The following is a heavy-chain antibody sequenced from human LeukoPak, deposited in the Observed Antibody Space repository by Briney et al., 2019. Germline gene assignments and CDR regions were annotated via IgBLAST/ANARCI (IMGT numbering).Heavy chain of an antibody. V-gene: IGHV1-8*01. Sequence: ASVKVSCKASGYTFTSYDINWVRQATGQGLEWMGWMNPNSGNTGYAQKFQGRVTITRNTSISTAYMEVSSLRYEDTAVYYCARRAVDNSYYYYMDVWGKGTTVTVSS. J-gene: IGHJ6*03. CDR3: ARRAVDNSYYYYMDV. CDR2: MNPNSGNT. D-gene: IGHD6-19*01. CDR1: GYTFTSYD.